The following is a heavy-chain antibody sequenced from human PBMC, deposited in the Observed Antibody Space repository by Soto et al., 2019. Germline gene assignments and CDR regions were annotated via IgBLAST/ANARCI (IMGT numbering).Heavy chain of an antibody. CDR2: VLYSGST. V-gene: IGHV4-31*03. J-gene: IGHJ5*02. CDR1: GASISTGGYY. CDR3: ERRTRLLSFGELSWWFDH. Sequence: TLSLTCTVSGASISTGGYYWSWIRQHPGKGLEWIGYVLYSGSTYCNPSLKSRVTISVETSKNQFSLRVTSVTAAAPAVYFCERRTRLLSFGELSWWFDHWGQGTLVTVSS. D-gene: IGHD3-10*01.